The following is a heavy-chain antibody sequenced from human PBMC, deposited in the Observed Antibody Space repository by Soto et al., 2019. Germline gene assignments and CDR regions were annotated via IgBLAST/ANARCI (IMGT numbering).Heavy chain of an antibody. CDR1: GGSISSSSYY. V-gene: IGHV4-39*01. CDR2: ISYSGST. D-gene: IGHD2-15*01. Sequence: PSETLSLTCTVSGGSISSSSYYWGWIRQPPGKGLEWIGSISYSGSTYYNPSLKSRVTMSVDTSKNQFSLKLSSVTAADTAVYYCARHTPAISISDHWGQGTLVTVSS. CDR3: ARHTPAISISDH. J-gene: IGHJ4*02.